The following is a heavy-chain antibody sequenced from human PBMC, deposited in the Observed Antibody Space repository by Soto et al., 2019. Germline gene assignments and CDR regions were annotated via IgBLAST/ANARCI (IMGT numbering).Heavy chain of an antibody. V-gene: IGHV3-7*01. CDR1: GFTFNTYW. CDR3: ARALRGYGGYAFDY. J-gene: IGHJ4*02. Sequence: EVQLVASGGGLVQPGGSLRLSCAAFGFTFNTYWMTWVRQTPGKGLEWVANMKQDGSEKYYVDSVKGRFTISRDNAKNSLYLQMNSLRAEDTAVYYCARALRGYGGYAFDYWGQGTLVTVSS. D-gene: IGHD5-12*01. CDR2: MKQDGSEK.